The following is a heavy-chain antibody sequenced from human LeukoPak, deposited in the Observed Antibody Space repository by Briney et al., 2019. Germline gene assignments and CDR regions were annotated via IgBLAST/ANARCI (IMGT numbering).Heavy chain of an antibody. Sequence: GGSLRLSCAASGITFSNAWMNWVRQAPGKGLEWVGRIKSKTDGVTTDYAAPVKGRFTISRDDSKNTLHLQMNSLKTEDTAVYYCTTDPQLLWFGDNWFDPWGQGTLVTVSS. CDR1: GITFSNAW. V-gene: IGHV3-15*01. J-gene: IGHJ5*02. CDR3: TTDPQLLWFGDNWFDP. CDR2: IKSKTDGVTT. D-gene: IGHD3-10*01.